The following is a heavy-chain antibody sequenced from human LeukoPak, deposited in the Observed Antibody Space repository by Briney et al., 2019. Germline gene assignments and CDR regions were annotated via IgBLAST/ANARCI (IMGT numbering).Heavy chain of an antibody. Sequence: SETLSLTGAVCGGSFSGYYWSWIRQPPGKGLEWIGEINHSGSTNYNPSLKSRVSISVDSSKNQFSLKVSSVTAADTAVYYCARGSDTAAGLYWGQGTLVTVSS. J-gene: IGHJ4*02. D-gene: IGHD6-13*01. V-gene: IGHV4-34*01. CDR2: INHSGST. CDR3: ARGSDTAAGLY. CDR1: GGSFSGYY.